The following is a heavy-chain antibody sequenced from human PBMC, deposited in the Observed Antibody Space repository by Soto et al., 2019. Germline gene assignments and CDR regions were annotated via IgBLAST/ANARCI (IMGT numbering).Heavy chain of an antibody. V-gene: IGHV4-39*01. J-gene: IGHJ4*02. CDR2: IYYSGST. CDR3: ARVDFWSGYFFDY. Sequence: QLQLQESGPGLVKPSETLSLTCTVSGGSISSSSYYWGWIRQPPGKGLEWIGSIYYSGSTYYNPSLKSRVTKSVDTSKNQFSLKLSSVTAADTAVYYFARVDFWSGYFFDYWGQGTLVTVSS. CDR1: GGSISSSSYY. D-gene: IGHD3-3*01.